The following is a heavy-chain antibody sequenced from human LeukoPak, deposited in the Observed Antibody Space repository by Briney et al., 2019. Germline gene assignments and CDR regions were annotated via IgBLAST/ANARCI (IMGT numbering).Heavy chain of an antibody. J-gene: IGHJ4*02. D-gene: IGHD1-26*01. Sequence: GGSLRLSCAASGFTFSSYAMSWVRQAPGKGLEYVSAISSNGGSTYYADSVKGRFTISRDNAKNSLYLQMTSLRAEDTAVYYCARQSGTYYVALSSDYWGQGTLVTVSS. CDR2: ISSNGGST. CDR1: GFTFSSYA. V-gene: IGHV3-64*04. CDR3: ARQSGTYYVALSSDY.